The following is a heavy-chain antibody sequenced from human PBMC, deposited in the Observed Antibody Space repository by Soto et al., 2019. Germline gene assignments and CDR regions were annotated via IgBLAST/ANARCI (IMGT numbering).Heavy chain of an antibody. CDR3: ARGSGSGSYYTPNLDYPYYFDY. CDR1: GYTFTSYG. Sequence: VASVKVSCKASGYTFTSYGISWVRQAPGQGLEWMGWISAYNGNTNYAQKLQGRVTMTTDTSTSTAYMELRSLRSDDTAVYYCARGSGSGSYYTPNLDYPYYFDYWGQGTLVTVYS. J-gene: IGHJ4*02. D-gene: IGHD3-10*01. CDR2: ISAYNGNT. V-gene: IGHV1-18*04.